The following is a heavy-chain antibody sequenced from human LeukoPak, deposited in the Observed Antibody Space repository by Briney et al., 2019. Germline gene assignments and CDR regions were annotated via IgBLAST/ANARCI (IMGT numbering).Heavy chain of an antibody. Sequence: GGSLRLSCAASAFSFSAYSMTWVRQAPGKGLEWVSSINIRDIYYADSVRGRFTISRDNAKNSLFLQMKYLRAEDTAVYYCARRRPETNAFDIWGQGTMVTVSS. CDR1: AFSFSAYS. CDR3: ARRRPETNAFDI. V-gene: IGHV3-21*01. J-gene: IGHJ3*02. CDR2: INIRDI.